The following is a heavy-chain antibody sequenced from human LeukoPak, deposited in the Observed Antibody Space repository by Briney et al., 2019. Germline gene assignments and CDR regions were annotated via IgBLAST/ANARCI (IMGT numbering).Heavy chain of an antibody. D-gene: IGHD4-11*01. J-gene: IGHJ4*02. CDR3: AREKRLQKPFDY. V-gene: IGHV3-21*04. CDR2: ISSSSSYI. Sequence: GGSLRLSCAASGFTFSSYAMSWVRQAPGKGLEWVSSISSSSSYIYYADSVKGRFTISRDNAKNSLYLQMNSLRAEDTAVYYCAREKRLQKPFDYWGQGTLVTVSS. CDR1: GFTFSSYA.